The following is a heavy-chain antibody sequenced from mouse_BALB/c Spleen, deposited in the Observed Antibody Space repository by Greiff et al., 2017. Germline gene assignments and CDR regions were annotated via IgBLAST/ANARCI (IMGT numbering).Heavy chain of an antibody. V-gene: IGHV1S137*01. CDR1: GYTFTDYA. J-gene: IGHJ2*01. CDR3: ARGDYYEVDY. CDR2: ISTYYGDA. D-gene: IGHD1-1*01. Sequence: VKLQESGAELVRPGVSVKISCKGSGYTFTDYAMHWVKQSHAKSLEWIGVISTYYGDASYNQKFKGKATMTVDKSSSTAYMELARLTSEDSAIYYCARGDYYEVDYWGQGTTLTVSS.